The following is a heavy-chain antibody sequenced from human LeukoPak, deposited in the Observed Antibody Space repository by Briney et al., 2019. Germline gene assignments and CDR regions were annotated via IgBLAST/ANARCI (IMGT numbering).Heavy chain of an antibody. CDR2: INGLGLST. CDR3: EKRLRTSGDTAPIDF. D-gene: IGHD5-18*01. V-gene: IGHV3-23*01. CDR1: GFTFSNSA. J-gene: IGHJ4*02. Sequence: GGSLRLSCAASGFTFSNSAMTWVRQAPGKGLEGVSAINGLGLSTYYADSVKGRFTISRHNSINTLFLQMSSLRAEDTAIYFCEKRLRTSGDTAPIDFWGQGILVTVSS.